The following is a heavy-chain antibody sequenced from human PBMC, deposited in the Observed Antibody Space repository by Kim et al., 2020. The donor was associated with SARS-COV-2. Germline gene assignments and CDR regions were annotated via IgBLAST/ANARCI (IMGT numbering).Heavy chain of an antibody. CDR3: ARLRDYVWGSYRMGFDP. CDR1: GGSISSYY. J-gene: IGHJ5*02. Sequence: SETLSLTCTVSGGSISSYYWSWIRQPPGKGLEWIGCIYYSGSTNYNPSLKSRVTISVDTSKNQFSLKLSSVTAADTAVYYCARLRDYVWGSYRMGFDPWGQGTLVTVSS. D-gene: IGHD3-16*02. CDR2: IYYSGST. V-gene: IGHV4-59*08.